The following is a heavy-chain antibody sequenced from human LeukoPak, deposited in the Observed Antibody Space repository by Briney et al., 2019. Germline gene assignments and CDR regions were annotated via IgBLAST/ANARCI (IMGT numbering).Heavy chain of an antibody. J-gene: IGHJ6*02. CDR2: IYHSGST. CDR3: ARNRRDYGSGRGMDV. V-gene: IGHV4-4*02. CDR1: GGSISSSNW. Sequence: SETLSLTCAVSGGSISSSNWWSWVRQPPGKELEWIGEIYHSGSTNYNPSLKSRVTISVDKSKNQFSLKLSSVTAADTAVYYCARNRRDYGSGRGMDVWGQGTTVTVSS. D-gene: IGHD3-10*01.